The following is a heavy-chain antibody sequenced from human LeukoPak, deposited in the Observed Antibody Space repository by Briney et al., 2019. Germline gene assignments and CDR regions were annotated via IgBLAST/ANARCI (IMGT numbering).Heavy chain of an antibody. CDR3: ARLGVWYFDY. CDR2: IKQDGSET. Sequence: PGGSLRLSCAASGFTFNNYWMSWVRQAPGKGLEWVANIKQDGSETNNVDSVKGRCTIYRDNTKISLYLQMNSLTAEDTAVYYCARLGVWYFDYWGQGTLVTVSS. D-gene: IGHD5/OR15-5a*01. J-gene: IGHJ4*02. V-gene: IGHV3-7*05. CDR1: GFTFNNYW.